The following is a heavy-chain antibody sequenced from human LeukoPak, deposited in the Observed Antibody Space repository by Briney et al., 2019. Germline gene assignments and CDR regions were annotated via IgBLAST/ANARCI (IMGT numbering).Heavy chain of an antibody. V-gene: IGHV1-18*01. J-gene: IGHJ5*02. CDR1: GYTFTSYG. D-gene: IGHD2-21*02. CDR2: ISAYNGNT. Sequence: GASLKVSCKASGYTFTSYGISWVRQAPGQGLEWMGWISAYNGNTNYAQKLQGRVTMTTDTSTSTAYMELRGLRSDDTAVYYCARDEDIVVVTAISEGGWFDPWGQGTLVTVSS. CDR3: ARDEDIVVVTAISEGGWFDP.